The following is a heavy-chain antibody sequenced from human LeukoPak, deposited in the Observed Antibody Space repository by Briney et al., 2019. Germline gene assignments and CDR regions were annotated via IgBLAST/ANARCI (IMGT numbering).Heavy chain of an antibody. D-gene: IGHD6-13*01. Sequence: GGSLRLSCAASGFTFSSYSMNWVRQAPGKGLEWVSSISSSSIYIYYADSVKGRFTTSRDNAKSSLLLQMNSLRAEDTAVYYCARIPDYSMHTFDIWGQGTMVTVSS. J-gene: IGHJ3*02. CDR2: ISSSSIYI. V-gene: IGHV3-21*01. CDR3: ARIPDYSMHTFDI. CDR1: GFTFSSYS.